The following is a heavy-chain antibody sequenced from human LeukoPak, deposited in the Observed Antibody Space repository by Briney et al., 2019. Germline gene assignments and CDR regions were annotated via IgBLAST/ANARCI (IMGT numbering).Heavy chain of an antibody. D-gene: IGHD1-1*01. CDR3: AGPRYPNYYGMDV. CDR1: GYTFTSYG. CDR2: ISAYNGNT. J-gene: IGHJ6*02. V-gene: IGHV1-18*01. Sequence: GASVKVSCKASGYTFTSYGISWARQAPGQGLEWMGWISAYNGNTNYAQKLQGRVTMTTDTSTSTAYMELRSLRSDDTAVYYCAGPRYPNYYGMDVWGQGTTVTVSS.